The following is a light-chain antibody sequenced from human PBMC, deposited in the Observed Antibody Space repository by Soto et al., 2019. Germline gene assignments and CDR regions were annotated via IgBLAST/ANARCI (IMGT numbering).Light chain of an antibody. J-gene: IGKJ4*01. V-gene: IGKV3-20*01. CDR1: QSVSSNY. CDR3: QQYGTSPRT. CDR2: GAS. Sequence: EIVLTQSPGTLSLSPGERATLSCRASQSVSSNYLAWYQQKPGQAPRLLIYGASSRATGIPDRFSGSGSGTDFTLTVSRLEPAEFAVYYCQQYGTSPRTFGGGTKVEVK.